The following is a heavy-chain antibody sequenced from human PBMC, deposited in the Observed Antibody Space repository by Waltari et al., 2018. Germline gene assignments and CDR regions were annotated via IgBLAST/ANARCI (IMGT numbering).Heavy chain of an antibody. V-gene: IGHV4-34*01. CDR2: INHSGST. D-gene: IGHD2-8*02. J-gene: IGHJ4*02. CDR1: GGSFSGYY. Sequence: QVQLQQWGAGLLTPSEPLSPTCAVYGGSFSGYYWSWIRQPPGKGLEWIGEINHSGSTNYNPSLKSRVTISVDTSKNQFSLKLSSVTAADTAVYYCARVTGYYFDYWGQGTLVTVSS. CDR3: ARVTGYYFDY.